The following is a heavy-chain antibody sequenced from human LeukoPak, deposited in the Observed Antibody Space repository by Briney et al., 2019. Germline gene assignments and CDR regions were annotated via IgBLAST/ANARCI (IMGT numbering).Heavy chain of an antibody. J-gene: IGHJ4*02. CDR1: GFTFSNVW. D-gene: IGHD3-3*01. CDR3: TTRSGFWSGSDY. Sequence: GGSLRLSCAASGFTFSNVWMSWVRQAPGKGLEWVGRIKRKTDGGTTDYAAPVKGRFTISRDDSKNTLYMQMNSLKTEDTAVYYCTTRSGFWSGSDYWGQGTLVTVSS. V-gene: IGHV3-15*01. CDR2: IKRKTDGGTT.